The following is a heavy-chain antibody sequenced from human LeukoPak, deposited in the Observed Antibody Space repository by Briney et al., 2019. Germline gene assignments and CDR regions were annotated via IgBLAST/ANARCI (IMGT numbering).Heavy chain of an antibody. V-gene: IGHV3-74*01. CDR1: GFTVSSNY. D-gene: IGHD3-10*01. CDR2: ISTDGIAT. J-gene: IGHJ4*02. CDR3: VRSAYYPDY. Sequence: GGSLRLSCAASGFTVSSNYMSWVRQAPGKGLEWVSRISTDGIATSYGDSVKGRVTISRDNARNTLYLQMNSLTPEDTAVYYCVRSAYYPDYWGQGTLVTVSS.